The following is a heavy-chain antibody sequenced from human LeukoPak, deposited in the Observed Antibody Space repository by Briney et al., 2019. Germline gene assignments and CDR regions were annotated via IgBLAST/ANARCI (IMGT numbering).Heavy chain of an antibody. V-gene: IGHV3-7*01. CDR1: GFTFSSYW. CDR3: ARAPYGDYFY. CDR2: IKQDGSEK. Sequence: PGGSLRLSCAASGFTFSSYWTSWVRQAPGKGLEWVANIKQDGSEKYYVDSVKGRFTISRDNAKNSLYLQMNSLRAEDTAVYYCARAPYGDYFYWGQGTLVTVSS. D-gene: IGHD4-17*01. J-gene: IGHJ4*02.